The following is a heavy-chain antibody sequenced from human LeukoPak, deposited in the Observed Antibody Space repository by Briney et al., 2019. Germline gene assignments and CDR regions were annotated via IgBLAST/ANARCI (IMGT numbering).Heavy chain of an antibody. D-gene: IGHD3-16*01. CDR2: IYPGVSDT. CDR1: GYSFTSYR. J-gene: IGHJ6*03. V-gene: IGHV5-51*01. Sequence: GESLKISWKGSGYSFTSYRIGWVRQMPGKGLEWMGIIYPGVSDTRYSPSFQGQVTISADKSISTAYMQWSSLKASDTAMYYCARHWRSGDYYYYYMDVWGKGTTVTVSS. CDR3: ARHWRSGDYYYYYMDV.